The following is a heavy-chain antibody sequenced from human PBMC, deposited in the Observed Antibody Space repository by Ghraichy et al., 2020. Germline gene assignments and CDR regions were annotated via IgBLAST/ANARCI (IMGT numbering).Heavy chain of an antibody. CDR2: ISSSSSTI. Sequence: GVLNISCAASGFTFSSYSMNWVRQAPGKGLEWVSYISSSSSTIYYADSVKGRFTISRDNAKNSLYLQMNSLRAEDTAVYYCARRGAAGRYYYYYGMDVWGQGTTVTVSS. CDR1: GFTFSSYS. J-gene: IGHJ6*02. D-gene: IGHD6-13*01. CDR3: ARRGAAGRYYYYYGMDV. V-gene: IGHV3-48*04.